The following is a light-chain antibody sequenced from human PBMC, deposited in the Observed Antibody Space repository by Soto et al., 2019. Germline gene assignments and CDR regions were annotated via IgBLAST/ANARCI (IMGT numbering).Light chain of an antibody. CDR1: QSVSSN. V-gene: IGKV3-15*01. Sequence: EIVLTPSPGTLSLSPGERATLSCRASQSVSSNLAWYQQKPGQSPRLLIYGASTRATGVPARFSGSGSGTEFTLTISSLQSEDFAVYYCQQYINLWTFGQGTKVDIK. J-gene: IGKJ1*01. CDR2: GAS. CDR3: QQYINLWT.